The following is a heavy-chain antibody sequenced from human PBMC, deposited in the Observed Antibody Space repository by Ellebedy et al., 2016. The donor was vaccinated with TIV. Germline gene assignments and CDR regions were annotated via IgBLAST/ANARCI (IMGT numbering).Heavy chain of an antibody. V-gene: IGHV3-48*02. CDR2: ISSSSSTI. Sequence: GGSLRLSCAASGFTFSSYAMNWVRQAPGKGLEWVSYISSSSSTIYYADSVKGRFTVSRDNAKNSLYLQMNSLRDEDTAVYTCAELTSSASDIWGQGTMVTVSS. J-gene: IGHJ3*02. CDR1: GFTFSSYA. D-gene: IGHD3-10*01. CDR3: AELTSSASDI.